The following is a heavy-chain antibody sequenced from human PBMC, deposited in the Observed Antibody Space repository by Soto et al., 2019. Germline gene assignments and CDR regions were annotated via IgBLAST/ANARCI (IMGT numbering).Heavy chain of an antibody. CDR2: ISYDGSNK. CDR1: GFTFSSYA. D-gene: IGHD3-3*01. Sequence: GGSLRLSCAASGFTFSSYAMHWVRQAPGKGLEWVAVISYDGSNKYYADSVKGRFTISRDNSKNTLYLQMNSLRAEDTAVYYCASPSYDFWSGYYSDMDVWGQGTTVTVSS. V-gene: IGHV3-30-3*01. CDR3: ASPSYDFWSGYYSDMDV. J-gene: IGHJ6*02.